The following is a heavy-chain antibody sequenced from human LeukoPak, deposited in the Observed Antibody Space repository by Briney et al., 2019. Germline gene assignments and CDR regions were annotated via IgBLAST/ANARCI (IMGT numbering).Heavy chain of an antibody. D-gene: IGHD3-22*01. CDR3: AKDRLPLSSAYYYVPFDY. J-gene: IGHJ4*02. CDR1: EFTFSSYA. Sequence: PGGSLRLSCAAPEFTFSSYAMSWVRQAPGKGLEWVSAISGSGGSTYYADSVKGRFTISRDNSKNTLYLQMHSLRAEDTAVYYCAKDRLPLSSAYYYVPFDYWGQGALVTVSS. CDR2: ISGSGGST. V-gene: IGHV3-23*01.